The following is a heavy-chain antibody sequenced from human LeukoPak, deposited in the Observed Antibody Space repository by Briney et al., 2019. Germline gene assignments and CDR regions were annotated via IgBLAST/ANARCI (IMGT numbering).Heavy chain of an antibody. Sequence: SGTLSLTCAVSGGSISSSNWWSWVRQPPGKGLEWIGEIYHSGSTNYNPSLKSRVTISVDKSKNQFSLKLSSATAADTAVYYCARGGQSRYCSSTSCYDYWGQGTLVTVSS. CDR1: GGSISSSNW. V-gene: IGHV4-4*02. J-gene: IGHJ4*02. CDR2: IYHSGST. D-gene: IGHD2-2*01. CDR3: ARGGQSRYCSSTSCYDY.